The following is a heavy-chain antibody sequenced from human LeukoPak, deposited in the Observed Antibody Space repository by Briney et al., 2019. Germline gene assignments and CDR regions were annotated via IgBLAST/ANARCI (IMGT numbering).Heavy chain of an antibody. CDR2: IYPGDSDT. Sequence: GESLQISCKGSGYIFTNYWIGWVRQMPGKGLEWMGIIYPGDSDTRYSPSFQGQVTISADKSISTAYLQWSSLKAPDTALYYCARADTSMVFDYWGQGTLVTVSS. J-gene: IGHJ4*02. D-gene: IGHD5-18*01. CDR1: GYIFTNYW. V-gene: IGHV5-51*01. CDR3: ARADTSMVFDY.